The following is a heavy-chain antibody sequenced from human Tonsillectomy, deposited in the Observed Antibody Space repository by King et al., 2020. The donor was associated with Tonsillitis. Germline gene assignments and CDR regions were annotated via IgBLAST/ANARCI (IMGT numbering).Heavy chain of an antibody. CDR1: GYSFTSYW. CDR2: IDPTDSYT. J-gene: IGHJ6*03. Sequence: VQLVESGAEVKKPGESLRISCKGSGYSFTSYWISWVRQMPNKGLEWMGRIDPTDSYTNYSPSFQGHVTISADKSISTAYLQWSSLKASDTAMYYCVRVHYYYMDVWGKGTTVTVSS. CDR3: VRVHYYYMDV. V-gene: IGHV5-10-1*03.